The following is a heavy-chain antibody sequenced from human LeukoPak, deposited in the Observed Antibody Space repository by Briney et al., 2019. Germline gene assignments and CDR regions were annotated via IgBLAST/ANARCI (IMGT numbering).Heavy chain of an antibody. CDR3: AKDLPNAPQIDY. J-gene: IGHJ4*02. CDR2: ISYDGSNK. V-gene: IGHV3-30*18. CDR1: GFIFSSYG. Sequence: PGGSLRLSCAASGFIFSSYGMHWVLQAPGKGLEWVAVISYDGSNKYYADSVKGRFTISRDNSKNTLYLQMHSLRAEDTAVYYCAKDLPNAPQIDYWGQGTLVTVSS.